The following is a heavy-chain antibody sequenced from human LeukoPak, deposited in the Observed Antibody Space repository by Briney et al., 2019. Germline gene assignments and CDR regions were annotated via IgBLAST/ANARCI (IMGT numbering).Heavy chain of an antibody. J-gene: IGHJ3*02. Sequence: GGSLRLSCAASGFTFGNYGMSWVRQAPGRGLEWVSGINWNGGSTGYADSVEGRFTISRDNAKNSLYLQMNSLRAEDTALYYCANLVGATANDAFDIWGKGTMVTVSS. V-gene: IGHV3-20*04. CDR1: GFTFGNYG. CDR2: INWNGGST. CDR3: ANLVGATANDAFDI. D-gene: IGHD1-26*01.